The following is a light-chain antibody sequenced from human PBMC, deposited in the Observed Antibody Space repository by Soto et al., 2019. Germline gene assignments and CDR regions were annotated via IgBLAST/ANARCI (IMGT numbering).Light chain of an antibody. CDR3: ETWDSNTRV. CDR1: SGHSRYI. CDR2: LEGSGTY. V-gene: IGLV4-60*02. Sequence: QSVLTQSSSASASLGSSVKLTCTLNSGHSRYIIAWHQQQPGKAPRYLMKLEGSGTYNKGSGVPDPFSSSSSGADRYLTISNLQFEDEAEYDCETWDSNTRVFGGGTKLTVL. J-gene: IGLJ3*02.